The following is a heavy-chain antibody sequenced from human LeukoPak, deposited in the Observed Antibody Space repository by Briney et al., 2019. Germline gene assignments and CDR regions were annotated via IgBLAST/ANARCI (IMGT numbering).Heavy chain of an antibody. CDR3: ARDSNDFWSGYYNWFDP. V-gene: IGHV1-69*13. J-gene: IGHJ5*02. Sequence: ASLKLSCNASGATFSSYAVSYVRQSPGQGLEWVGGSIPIFGTANYAQKFQGRVTITADESTSTAYMELSSLRSEDTAVYYCARDSNDFWSGYYNWFDPWGQGTLVTVSS. CDR1: GATFSSYA. CDR2: SIPIFGTA. D-gene: IGHD3-3*01.